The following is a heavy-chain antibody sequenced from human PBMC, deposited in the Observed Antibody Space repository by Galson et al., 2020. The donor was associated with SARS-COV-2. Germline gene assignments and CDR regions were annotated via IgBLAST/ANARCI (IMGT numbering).Heavy chain of an antibody. CDR3: ARVGRFLEWLLALRHYYYYMDV. J-gene: IGHJ6*03. CDR1: GGSFSGYY. CDR2: INHSGST. D-gene: IGHD3-3*01. Sequence: SETLSLTCAVYGGSFSGYYWSWIRQPPGKGLEWIGEINHSGSTNYNPSLKSRVTIPVDTSKNQFSLKLSSVTAADTAVYYCARVGRFLEWLLALRHYYYYMDVWGKGTTVTVSS. V-gene: IGHV4-34*01.